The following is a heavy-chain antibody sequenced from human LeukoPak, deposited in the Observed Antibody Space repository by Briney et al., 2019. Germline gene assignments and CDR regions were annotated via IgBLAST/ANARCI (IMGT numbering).Heavy chain of an antibody. Sequence: SETLSLTCAVYGGSFSGYYWSWIRQPPGKGLEWIGEINHSGSTNYNPSLKSRVTISVDTSKNQFSLKLSSVTAADTAVYYCARGGLLTPRPLDYSNYFGYWGQGTLVTVSS. CDR3: ARGGLLTPRPLDYSNYFGY. CDR2: INHSGST. V-gene: IGHV4-34*01. D-gene: IGHD4-11*01. CDR1: GGSFSGYY. J-gene: IGHJ4*02.